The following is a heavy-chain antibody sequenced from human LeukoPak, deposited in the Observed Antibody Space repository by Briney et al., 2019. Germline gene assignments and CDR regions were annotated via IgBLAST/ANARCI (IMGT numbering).Heavy chain of an antibody. J-gene: IGHJ4*02. Sequence: GGSLRLSCAASGFTFSSYAMSWVRQAPGKGLEWVSAISGSGGSTYYADSAKGRFTISRDNSKNTLYLQMNSLRAEDTAVYYCAKDFFRSYCGGDCYSGNDYWGQGTLVTVSS. CDR1: GFTFSSYA. CDR2: ISGSGGST. V-gene: IGHV3-23*01. CDR3: AKDFFRSYCGGDCYSGNDY. D-gene: IGHD2-21*02.